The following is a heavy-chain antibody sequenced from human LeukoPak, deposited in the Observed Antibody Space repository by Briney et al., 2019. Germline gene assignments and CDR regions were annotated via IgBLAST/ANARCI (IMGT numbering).Heavy chain of an antibody. Sequence: GESLKISCKGSGYSFTSYWIGWVRQMPGKGLEWMGITYPGDSDTRYSPSFQGQVTISADKSISTAYLQWSSLKASDTAMYYCASARSGYYPFFDYWGQGTLVTVSS. CDR3: ASARSGYYPFFDY. CDR2: TYPGDSDT. J-gene: IGHJ4*02. V-gene: IGHV5-51*01. D-gene: IGHD3-22*01. CDR1: GYSFTSYW.